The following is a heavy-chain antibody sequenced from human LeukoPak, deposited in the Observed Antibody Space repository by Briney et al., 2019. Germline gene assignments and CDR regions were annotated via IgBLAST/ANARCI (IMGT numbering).Heavy chain of an antibody. CDR1: GFTFSNAW. CDR3: TTFSSSGYYPFDY. J-gene: IGHJ4*02. CDR2: IKSKTDGGTT. D-gene: IGHD3-22*01. V-gene: IGHV3-15*01. Sequence: GGSLRLSCAASGFTFSNAWMSWVRQAPGKGLEWVGRIKSKTDGGTTDYAAPVKGRFTISRDDSKNTLYLQMNSLKTEDTAVYCCTTFSSSGYYPFDYWGQGTLVTVSS.